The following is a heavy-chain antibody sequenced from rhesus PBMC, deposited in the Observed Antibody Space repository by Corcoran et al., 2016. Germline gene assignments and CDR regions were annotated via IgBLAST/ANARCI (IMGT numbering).Heavy chain of an antibody. D-gene: IGHD6-25*01. CDR1: GFTFSSYG. CDR2: INSGGGST. J-gene: IGHJ3*01. Sequence: EVQLVETGGGLVQPGGSLKLSCAASGFTFSSYGMSWVRQAPGKGLEWVSAINSGGGSTDYADSVKGRFTISRDNSKNTLSLQMNSLRAEDTAVYYCARGSGSWKGDAFDFWGQGLRVTVSS. V-gene: IGHV3S5*01. CDR3: ARGSGSWKGDAFDF.